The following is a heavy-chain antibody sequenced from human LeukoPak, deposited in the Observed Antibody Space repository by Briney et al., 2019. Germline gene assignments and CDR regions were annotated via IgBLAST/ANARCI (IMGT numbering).Heavy chain of an antibody. Sequence: PSETLSLTCTVSGGSLSSYYWGWIRQPPGKGLEWIGYIYYSGSTNYDPSLKSRVTISVDTSKNQFSLKLSSVTAADTAVYYCARIRYYYGSGYYFDYWGQGTLVTVSS. CDR3: ARIRYYYGSGYYFDY. D-gene: IGHD3-10*01. V-gene: IGHV4-59*01. CDR2: IYYSGST. J-gene: IGHJ4*02. CDR1: GGSLSSYY.